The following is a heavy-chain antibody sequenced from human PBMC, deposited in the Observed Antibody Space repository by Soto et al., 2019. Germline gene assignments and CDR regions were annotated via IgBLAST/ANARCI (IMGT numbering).Heavy chain of an antibody. CDR2: ISNTGGRT. CDR1: GFTFSNYA. J-gene: IGHJ5*02. D-gene: IGHD5-18*01. V-gene: IGHV3-23*01. Sequence: EVQLLESGGGLVQPGGSLRLSCAASGFTFSNYAMSWVRQAPGKGLEWVSYISNTGGRTNYADSVKGRFTISRDNSKNTLNLQMNSLRGEATAIYYGPKSRYNPSNWFDHWVQVTPVTVSS. CDR3: PKSRYNPSNWFDH.